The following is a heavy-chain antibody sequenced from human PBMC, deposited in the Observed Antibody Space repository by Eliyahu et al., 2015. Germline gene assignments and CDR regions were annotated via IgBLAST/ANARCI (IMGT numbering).Heavy chain of an antibody. CDR3: ARVLPYSGADAEKFDY. CDR1: GYSFTTXG. Sequence: QVQLVQSGDEVKKPGAXVXVSCKASGYSFTTXGISWVRQAPGQGPEWMGWISAYSGNTNYAKNLQGRVTMTTDTFTRTAYMELRSLRPDDTAVYYCARVLPYSGADAEKFDYWGQGTLVTVSS. V-gene: IGHV1-18*01. CDR2: ISAYSGNT. D-gene: IGHD5-12*01. J-gene: IGHJ4*02.